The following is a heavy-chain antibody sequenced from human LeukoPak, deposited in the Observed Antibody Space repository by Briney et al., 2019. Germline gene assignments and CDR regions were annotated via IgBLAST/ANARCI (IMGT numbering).Heavy chain of an antibody. CDR1: GGTFSSYA. CDR3: AREDIVVVPAAIFVGAFDI. D-gene: IGHD2-2*02. J-gene: IGHJ3*02. Sequence: GASVKVSCKASGGTFSSYAISWVRQAPGQGLEWMGGIIPIFGTANYAQKFQGRVTITADESTSTAYMELSSLRSEDTAVCYCAREDIVVVPAAIFVGAFDIWGQGTMVTVSS. V-gene: IGHV1-69*13. CDR2: IIPIFGTA.